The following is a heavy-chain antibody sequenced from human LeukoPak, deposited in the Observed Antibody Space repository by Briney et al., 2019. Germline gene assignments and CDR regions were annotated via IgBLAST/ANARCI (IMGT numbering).Heavy chain of an antibody. CDR1: GYSFTSYW. Sequence: GESLKISCKGSGYSFTSYWIGWVRQMPGKGLEWMGIIYPGDSDTRYSPSFQGQVTISADKSISTAYLQWSSLKASDTAMYYCARRVLHRNTYYYGSGSLDYFDYWGQGTLVTVSS. CDR2: IYPGDSDT. D-gene: IGHD3-10*01. CDR3: ARRVLHRNTYYYGSGSLDYFDY. J-gene: IGHJ4*02. V-gene: IGHV5-51*01.